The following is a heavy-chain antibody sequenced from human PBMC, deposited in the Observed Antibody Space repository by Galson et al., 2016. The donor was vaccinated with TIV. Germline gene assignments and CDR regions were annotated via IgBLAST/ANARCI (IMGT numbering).Heavy chain of an antibody. D-gene: IGHD2-15*01. Sequence: SVKVSCKASGDTFSSYAISWVRQAPGQGLEWMGSIIPILGVTNYAQNFQGRVTITADKSTSTVYMELSSLRSDDTAVYYCARVSPDNSGGSHMAHWGQGTTVTVSS. J-gene: IGHJ6*02. CDR2: IIPILGVT. CDR1: GDTFSSYA. CDR3: ARVSPDNSGGSHMAH. V-gene: IGHV1-69*04.